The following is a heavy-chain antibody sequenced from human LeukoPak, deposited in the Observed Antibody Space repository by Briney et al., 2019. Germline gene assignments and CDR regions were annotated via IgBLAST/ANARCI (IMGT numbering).Heavy chain of an antibody. D-gene: IGHD4-17*01. J-gene: IGHJ3*02. Sequence: GGSLRLSCAASEFTFSSYGMSWVRQAPGKGLEWVSSISGSGGTTQYADSVQGRFAISRDNSKNTLYLQMNSLRVEDTAVYFCARDPNGDYIGAFDMWGRGTMVSVSS. CDR3: ARDPNGDYIGAFDM. V-gene: IGHV3-23*01. CDR2: ISGSGGTT. CDR1: EFTFSSYG.